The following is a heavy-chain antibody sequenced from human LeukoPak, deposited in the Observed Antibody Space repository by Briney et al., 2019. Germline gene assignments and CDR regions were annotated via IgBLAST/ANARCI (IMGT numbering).Heavy chain of an antibody. V-gene: IGHV3-30*02. Sequence: GGSLRLSCAASGFTFSSYGMHWVRQAPGKGLEWVAFIRYEGSNKYYADSVKGRFTISRDNSKNTLYLQMNSLRAEYTAVYYCARDVAYYYESSGYYSLGFDIWGQGTMVTVSS. CDR2: IRYEGSNK. J-gene: IGHJ3*02. CDR1: GFTFSSYG. D-gene: IGHD3-22*01. CDR3: ARDVAYYYESSGYYSLGFDI.